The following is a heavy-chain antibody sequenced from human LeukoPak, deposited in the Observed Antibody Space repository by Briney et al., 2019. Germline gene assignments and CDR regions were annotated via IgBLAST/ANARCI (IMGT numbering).Heavy chain of an antibody. CDR1: GGSISSYY. V-gene: IGHV4-59*01. J-gene: IGHJ5*02. D-gene: IGHD3-22*01. Sequence: PSETLSLTCTVSGGSISSYYWSWIRQPPGKGLEWIGYIYYSGSTNYNPSLKSRVTISVDTSKNQFSLKLSSVTAADTAVYYCARVDYYDSSGYSTNWFDPWGQGTLVTVSS. CDR3: ARVDYYDSSGYSTNWFDP. CDR2: IYYSGST.